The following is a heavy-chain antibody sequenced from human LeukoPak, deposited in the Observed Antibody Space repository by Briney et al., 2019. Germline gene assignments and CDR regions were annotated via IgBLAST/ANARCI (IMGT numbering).Heavy chain of an antibody. D-gene: IGHD3-22*01. V-gene: IGHV1-46*01. CDR2: NPSGGST. CDR3: ARELSDSSGYNLDY. J-gene: IGHJ4*02. Sequence: NPSGGSTSYAQKFQGRVTMTRDTSTSTVYMELSSLRSEDTVVYYCARELSDSSGYNLDYWGQGTLVTVSS.